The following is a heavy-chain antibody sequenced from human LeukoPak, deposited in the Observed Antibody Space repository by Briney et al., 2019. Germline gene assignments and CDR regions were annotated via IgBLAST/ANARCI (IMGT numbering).Heavy chain of an antibody. Sequence: PGGSLRLSCAASGFTFSSYGLHWVRQAPGKGLEWVAVMSFDGDSEYYSDSVRGRFTVSRDNAKSTLYLQMNSLRAEDTAVYYCARANDNYYYYYMDVWGKGTTVTISS. CDR2: MSFDGDSE. CDR3: ARANDNYYYYYMDV. D-gene: IGHD3-9*01. V-gene: IGHV3-30*03. CDR1: GFTFSSYG. J-gene: IGHJ6*03.